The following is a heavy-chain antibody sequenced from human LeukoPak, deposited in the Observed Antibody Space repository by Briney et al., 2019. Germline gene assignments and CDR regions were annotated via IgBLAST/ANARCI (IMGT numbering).Heavy chain of an antibody. D-gene: IGHD3-10*01. CDR2: INHSGST. CDR1: GGSFRGYY. CDR3: ARRTRPITTVRNMLWVSGEYCQH. Sequence: SETLSLTCAVYGGSFRGYYWSWIRQPPGKGREWGGEINHSGSTKSNPSLKSRDTISVDTSKTQSSLKLSSVTAADTAVYYCARRTRPITTVRNMLWVSGEYCQHWGQGTLVTVPS. J-gene: IGHJ1*01. V-gene: IGHV4-34*01.